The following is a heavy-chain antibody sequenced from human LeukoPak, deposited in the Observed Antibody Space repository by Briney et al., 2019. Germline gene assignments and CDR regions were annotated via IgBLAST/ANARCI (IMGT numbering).Heavy chain of an antibody. D-gene: IGHD5-18*01. CDR1: GYTFTSYA. J-gene: IGHJ3*02. Sequence: ASVKVSCKASGYTFTSYAMNWVRQAPGQGLEWMGWINTNTGNPTYAQGFTGRFVFSLDTSVSTAYLQISSLKAEDTAVYYCARGKYSYGRDAFDIWGQGTMVTVSS. CDR3: ARGKYSYGRDAFDI. V-gene: IGHV7-4-1*02. CDR2: INTNTGNP.